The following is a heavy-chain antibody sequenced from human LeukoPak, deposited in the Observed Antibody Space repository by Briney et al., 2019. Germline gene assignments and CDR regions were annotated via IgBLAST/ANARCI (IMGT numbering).Heavy chain of an antibody. CDR2: INHSGST. V-gene: IGHV4-34*01. Sequence: SEILSLTCAVYGGSFSGYYWSWIRQPPGKGLEWIGEINHSGSTNYNPSLKSRVTISVDTSKNQFSLKLSSVTAADTAVYYCARGSRDIVVVVAADGEGNWFDPWGQGTLVTVSS. D-gene: IGHD2-15*01. CDR3: ARGSRDIVVVVAADGEGNWFDP. J-gene: IGHJ5*02. CDR1: GGSFSGYY.